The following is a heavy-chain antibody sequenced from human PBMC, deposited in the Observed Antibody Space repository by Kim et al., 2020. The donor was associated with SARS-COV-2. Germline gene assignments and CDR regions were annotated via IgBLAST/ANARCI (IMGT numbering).Heavy chain of an antibody. V-gene: IGHV4-59*01. CDR3: ARATALNYYQLLSFLVVGWFDP. CDR1: GGSISSYY. Sequence: SETLSLTCTVSGGSISSYYWSWIRQPPGKGLEWIGYIYYSGSTNYNPSLKSRVTISVDTSKNQFSLKLSSVTAADTAVYYCARATALNYYQLLSFLVVGWFDPWGQGTLVTVSS. D-gene: IGHD2-2*01. J-gene: IGHJ5*02. CDR2: IYYSGST.